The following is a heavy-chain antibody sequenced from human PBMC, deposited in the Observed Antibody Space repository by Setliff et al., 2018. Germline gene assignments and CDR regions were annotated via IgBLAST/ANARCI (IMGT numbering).Heavy chain of an antibody. V-gene: IGHV4-39*01. CDR3: ARHVGTRSRGYNYYYYFMDA. CDR1: GGSLSGSLRGYAVF. J-gene: IGHJ6*03. CDR2: AYYNGDS. Sequence: SETLSLTCTVSGGSLSGSLRGYAVFWGWIRQSPGKELEWIGSAYYNGDSYYNPSLKSRVTMSVDTSRNQFSLHLISVTAADTAVHYCARHVGTRSRGYNYYYYFMDAWGKGTTVTVSS. D-gene: IGHD3-10*01.